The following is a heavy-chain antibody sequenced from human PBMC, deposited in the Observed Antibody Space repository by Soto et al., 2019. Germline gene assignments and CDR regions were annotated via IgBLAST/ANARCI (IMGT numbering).Heavy chain of an antibody. CDR2: INHSGST. J-gene: IGHJ4*02. CDR1: GGSFSGYY. Sequence: QVQLQQWGAGLLKPSETLSLTCAVSGGSFSGYYWSWIRQPPGKGLEWIGEINHSGSTNYNPSLKSRVTISVDTSKNQFSLKLSSVTDADTAVYYCARGGVRGQNYFDYWGQGTLVTVSS. D-gene: IGHD3-10*01. V-gene: IGHV4-34*01. CDR3: ARGGVRGQNYFDY.